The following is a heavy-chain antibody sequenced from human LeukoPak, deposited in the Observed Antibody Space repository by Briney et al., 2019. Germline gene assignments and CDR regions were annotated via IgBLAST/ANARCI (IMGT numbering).Heavy chain of an antibody. CDR1: GFTLSSYE. J-gene: IGHJ4*02. D-gene: IGHD3-10*01. V-gene: IGHV3-23*01. CDR2: IDYSGGST. CDR3: ASIYGSGSWRDY. Sequence: GGSLRLSCTASGFTLSSYEMSWIRQAPGKGLEWVSSIDYSGGSTYYADSVKGRFTISRDNSKNTLYLQMNSLRAEDTAVYYCASIYGSGSWRDYWGQGTLVTVSS.